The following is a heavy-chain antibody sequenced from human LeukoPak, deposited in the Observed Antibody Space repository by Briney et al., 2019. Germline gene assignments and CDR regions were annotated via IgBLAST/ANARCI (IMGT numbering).Heavy chain of an antibody. CDR2: INWNGGST. V-gene: IGHV3-20*04. CDR3: AKDPDSSGWYDFDY. Sequence: PGGSLRLSCAASGFTFDDYGMSWVRQAPGKGLEWVSGINWNGGSTGYADSVKGRFTISRDNSKNTLYLQMNSLRAEDTAVYYCAKDPDSSGWYDFDYWGQGTLVTVSS. J-gene: IGHJ4*02. D-gene: IGHD6-19*01. CDR1: GFTFDDYG.